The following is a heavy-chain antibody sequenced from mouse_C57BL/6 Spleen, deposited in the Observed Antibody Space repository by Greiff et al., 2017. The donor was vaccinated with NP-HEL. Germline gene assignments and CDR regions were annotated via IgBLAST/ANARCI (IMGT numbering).Heavy chain of an antibody. CDR2: IYPGDGDT. V-gene: IGHV1-80*01. CDR1: GYAFSSYW. CDR3: ARFDPTTGYFDV. D-gene: IGHD1-1*01. J-gene: IGHJ1*03. Sequence: QVQLKESGAELVKPGASVKISCKASGYAFSSYWMNWVKQRPGKGLEWIGQIYPGDGDTNYNGKFKGKATLTADKSSSTAYMQLSSLTSEDSAVYFCARFDPTTGYFDVWGTGTTVTVSS.